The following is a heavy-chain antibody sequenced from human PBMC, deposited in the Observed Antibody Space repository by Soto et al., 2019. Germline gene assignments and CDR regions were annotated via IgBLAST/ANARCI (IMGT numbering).Heavy chain of an antibody. Sequence: ASVKVSCKASGYTFTSYYMHWVRQAPGQGLEWMGIINPSGGSTSYAQKFQGRVTMTEDTSTSTAYMELSSLRSEHTAVYYCATSYGDDAFDIWGQGTMVTVSS. CDR3: ATSYGDDAFDI. V-gene: IGHV1-46*01. CDR1: GYTFTSYY. CDR2: INPSGGST. D-gene: IGHD4-17*01. J-gene: IGHJ3*02.